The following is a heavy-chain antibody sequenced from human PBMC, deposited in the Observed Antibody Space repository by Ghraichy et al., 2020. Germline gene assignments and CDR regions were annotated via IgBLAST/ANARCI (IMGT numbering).Heavy chain of an antibody. CDR1: GFTFSSYA. Sequence: LSLTCAASGFTFSSYAMSWVRQAPGKGLEWVSAISGSGGSTYYADSVKGRFTISRDNSKNTLYLQMNSLRAEDTAVYYCAFVYTNLDAFDIWGQGTMVTVSS. J-gene: IGHJ3*02. CDR3: AFVYTNLDAFDI. CDR2: ISGSGGST. D-gene: IGHD2-8*01. V-gene: IGHV3-23*01.